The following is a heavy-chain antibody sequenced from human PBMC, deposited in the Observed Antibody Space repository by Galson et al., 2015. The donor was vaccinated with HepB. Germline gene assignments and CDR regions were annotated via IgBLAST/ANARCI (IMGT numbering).Heavy chain of an antibody. CDR3: AKGQTHQYYYAMDV. CDR1: GFTFSSFA. J-gene: IGHJ6*02. Sequence: SLRLSCAASGFTFSSFAMNWVRLAPGKGLEWVSGISSSGGSTYYAESVKGRFTISRDNSKNTLYLQMNSLRADDTAAYYCAKGQTHQYYYAMDVWGQGTTVTVSS. CDR2: ISSSGGST. D-gene: IGHD3-10*01. V-gene: IGHV3-23*01.